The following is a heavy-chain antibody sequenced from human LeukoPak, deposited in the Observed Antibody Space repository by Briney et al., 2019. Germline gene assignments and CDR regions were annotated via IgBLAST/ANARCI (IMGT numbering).Heavy chain of an antibody. D-gene: IGHD2-21*02. V-gene: IGHV3-21*06. Sequence: RGGSLRLSSGASGFSFSSYDMKWVRQAPGKGLEWVASISSVSSYMEYADSLKDRVTISRDNAKNSVYLQVNSLRGDDTGVYYCTTVKVTIFENWGQGTLVTVSS. CDR3: TTVKVTIFEN. CDR2: ISSVSSYM. J-gene: IGHJ4*02. CDR1: GFSFSSYD.